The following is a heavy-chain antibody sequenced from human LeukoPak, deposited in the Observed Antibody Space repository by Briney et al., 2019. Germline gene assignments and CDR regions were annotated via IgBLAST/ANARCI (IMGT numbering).Heavy chain of an antibody. V-gene: IGHV4-39*07. CDR2: VYYSGST. J-gene: IGHJ3*02. Sequence: PSETLSLTCTVSGGSITSSSYYWGWIRQPPGRGLEWIGTVYYSGSTYYNPSLESRLSISVDTSKNQFSLKLSSVTAADTAVYYCARLMGVVPAAPGAFDIWGQGTMVTVSS. CDR1: GGSITSSSYY. D-gene: IGHD2-2*01. CDR3: ARLMGVVPAAPGAFDI.